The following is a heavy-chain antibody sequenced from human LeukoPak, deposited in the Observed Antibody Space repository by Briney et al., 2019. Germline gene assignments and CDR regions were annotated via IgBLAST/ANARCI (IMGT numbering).Heavy chain of an antibody. CDR2: ISGDGTET. CDR3: ASVAGPYYYYYYGMNV. D-gene: IGHD6-19*01. J-gene: IGHJ6*02. V-gene: IGHV3-23*01. Sequence: PGGSLRLSCTASGLIFRNYAMTWVRQAPRKGLEWVSTISGDGTETFYADSVKGRFTISRDNSKNTHYLQMSSLRAEDTGIYYCASVAGPYYYYYYGMNVWGQGTTVTVSS. CDR1: GLIFRNYA.